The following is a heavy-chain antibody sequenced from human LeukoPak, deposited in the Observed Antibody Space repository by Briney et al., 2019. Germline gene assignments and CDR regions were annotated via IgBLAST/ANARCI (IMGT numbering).Heavy chain of an antibody. D-gene: IGHD5-24*01. CDR1: GGSISSYY. V-gene: IGHV4-4*07. CDR2: IYTSGST. J-gene: IGHJ4*02. CDR3: ARWDPRDGYPTGFDY. Sequence: PSETLSLTCTVFGGSISSYYWSWIRQPAGKGLEWIGRIYTSGSTNYNPSLKSRVTMSVDTSKNQFSLKLSSVTAADTAVYYCARWDPRDGYPTGFDYWGQGTPVTVSS.